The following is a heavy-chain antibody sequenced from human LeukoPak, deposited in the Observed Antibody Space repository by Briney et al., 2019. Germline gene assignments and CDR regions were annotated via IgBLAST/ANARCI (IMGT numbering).Heavy chain of an antibody. V-gene: IGHV5-51*01. CDR2: IYPGDSDT. CDR3: ARRTGTPRINAFDI. D-gene: IGHD1-1*01. J-gene: IGHJ3*02. CDR1: GYRFTSHW. Sequence: GESLKISCKGSGYRFTSHWIGWVRQMPGKGLEWMGIIYPGDSDTRYSPSFQGQVTISADKSISTAYLQWSGLKASDTAMYYCARRTGTPRINAFDIWGQGTMVTVSS.